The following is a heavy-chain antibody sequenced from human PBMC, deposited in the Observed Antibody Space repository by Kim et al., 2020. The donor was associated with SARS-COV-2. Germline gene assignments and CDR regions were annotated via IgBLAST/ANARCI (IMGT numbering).Heavy chain of an antibody. J-gene: IGHJ4*02. Sequence: GGSLRLSCAASGFTFSSYAMAWVRQAPGKGLEYVSTISGSGGSRSHADSVKGRFTISRDDSLNTLYLQMNSLRPEDTAVYYCAKRPYYYETGGYYCDYWGQGTLVTVSS. CDR2: ISGSGGSR. CDR3: AKRPYYYETGGYYCDY. CDR1: GFTFSSYA. D-gene: IGHD3-22*01. V-gene: IGHV3-23*01.